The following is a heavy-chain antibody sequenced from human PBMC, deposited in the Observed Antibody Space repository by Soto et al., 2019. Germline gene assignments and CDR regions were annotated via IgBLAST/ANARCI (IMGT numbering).Heavy chain of an antibody. V-gene: IGHV3-30-3*01. D-gene: IGHD3-16*01. CDR1: GFTFSNNG. J-gene: IGHJ4*02. CDR3: ARGRDYLGGDFDY. Sequence: QVQLVESGGGVVQPGRSLRLSCAASGFTFSNNGMHWVRQAPGKGLKWVAVISYDGSNKYYADSVKGRFTISRDNSKNTLYLQMNSLRAEDTAVYYCARGRDYLGGDFDYWGQGTLVTVSS. CDR2: ISYDGSNK.